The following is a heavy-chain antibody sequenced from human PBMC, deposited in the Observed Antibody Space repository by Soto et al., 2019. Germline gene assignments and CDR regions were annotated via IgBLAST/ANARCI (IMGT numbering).Heavy chain of an antibody. CDR1: GFTFSSYW. Sequence: PGGSLRLSCAASGFTFSSYWMSWVRQAPGKGLEWVASIKQDGSEKYYVDSVKGRFTISRDNAKNSLYLQMNSLRAEDTAVYYCACHVVPAAMSWFDPWGQGTLVTVSS. CDR3: ACHVVPAAMSWFDP. V-gene: IGHV3-7*01. D-gene: IGHD2-2*01. CDR2: IKQDGSEK. J-gene: IGHJ5*02.